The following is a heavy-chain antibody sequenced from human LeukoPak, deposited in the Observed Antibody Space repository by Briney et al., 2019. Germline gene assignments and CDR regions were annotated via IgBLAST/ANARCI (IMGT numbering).Heavy chain of an antibody. Sequence: LETLSLTCTVSGGSISSYYWSWIRQPPGKGLEWIGYIYYSGSTNYNPSLKSRVTISVDTSKNQFSLKLSSVTAADTAVYYCARVGSSGYHTVWYFDYWGQGTLVTVSS. D-gene: IGHD3-22*01. CDR3: ARVGSSGYHTVWYFDY. CDR2: IYYSGST. V-gene: IGHV4-59*01. CDR1: GGSISSYY. J-gene: IGHJ4*02.